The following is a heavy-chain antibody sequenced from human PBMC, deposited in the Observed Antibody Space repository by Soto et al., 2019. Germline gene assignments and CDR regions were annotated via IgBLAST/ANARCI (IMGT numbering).Heavy chain of an antibody. Sequence: SETLSLTCTVSGGSVSSGSYYWSWIRQPPGKGLEWIGYIYYSGSTNYNPSLKSRVTISVDTSKNQFSLKLSSVTAADTAVYYCARGGFGVVIPYRSRGWFDPWGQGTLVTVSS. V-gene: IGHV4-61*01. CDR3: ARGGFGVVIPYRSRGWFDP. CDR1: GGSVSSGSYY. D-gene: IGHD3-3*01. J-gene: IGHJ5*02. CDR2: IYYSGST.